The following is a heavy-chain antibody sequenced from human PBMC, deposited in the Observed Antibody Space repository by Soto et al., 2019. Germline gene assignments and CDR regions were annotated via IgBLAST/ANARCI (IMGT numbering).Heavy chain of an antibody. CDR1: GYTFTGYY. D-gene: IGHD3-10*01. J-gene: IGHJ6*02. CDR3: ARVRRLLWFGELLDSYYGMDV. CDR2: INPNSGGT. Sequence: ASVKVSCKASGYTFTGYYMHWVRQAPGQGLEWMGWINPNSGGTNYAQKFQGWVTMTRDTSISTAYMELSRLRSDDTAVYYCARVRRLLWFGELLDSYYGMDVWGQGTTVTVSS. V-gene: IGHV1-2*04.